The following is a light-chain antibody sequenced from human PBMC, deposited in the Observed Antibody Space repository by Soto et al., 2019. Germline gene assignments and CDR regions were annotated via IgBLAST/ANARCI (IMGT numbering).Light chain of an antibody. Sequence: DIQMTQSPSSVSASVGDRVTITCRASQGVSGWLAWYQQKPGKAPNLLIYATSNLQSGVPSRFSGSGSGTDFTLTINSLHPEDFATYYYQQTHTFPLTFGPGTKVDIK. CDR1: QGVSGW. CDR2: ATS. V-gene: IGKV1-12*01. CDR3: QQTHTFPLT. J-gene: IGKJ3*01.